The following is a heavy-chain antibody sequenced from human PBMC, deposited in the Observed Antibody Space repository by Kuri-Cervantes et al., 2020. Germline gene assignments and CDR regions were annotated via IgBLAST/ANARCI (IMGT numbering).Heavy chain of an antibody. CDR3: ARGVYYDSSPRFSYYYYMDG. CDR2: INPSGGST. D-gene: IGHD3-22*01. J-gene: IGHJ6*03. CDR1: GYTFTSYY. V-gene: IGHV1-46*01. Sequence: ASVKVSCKASGYTFTSYYMHWVRQAPGQGLEWMGIINPSGGSTSYAQKFQGRVTMTRDTSTSTVYMELSSLRSEDTAVYYCARGVYYDSSPRFSYYYYMDGWGKGTTVTVSS.